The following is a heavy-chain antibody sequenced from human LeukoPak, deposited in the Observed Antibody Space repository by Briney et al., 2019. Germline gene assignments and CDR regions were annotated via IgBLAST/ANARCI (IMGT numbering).Heavy chain of an antibody. CDR1: GFTFSSYG. CDR2: ISGSGGST. Sequence: GGSLRLSCAASGFTFSSYGMSWVRQAPGKGLEWVSAISGSGGSTYYADSVKGRFTISRDNSKNTLYLQMNSLRAEDTAVYYCAKTMSGDSYFDYWGQGTLVTVSS. D-gene: IGHD4-17*01. CDR3: AKTMSGDSYFDY. V-gene: IGHV3-23*01. J-gene: IGHJ4*02.